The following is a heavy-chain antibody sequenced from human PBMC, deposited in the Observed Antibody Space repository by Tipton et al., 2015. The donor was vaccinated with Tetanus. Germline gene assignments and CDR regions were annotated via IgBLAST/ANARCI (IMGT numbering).Heavy chain of an antibody. J-gene: IGHJ4*02. Sequence: TLSLTCTVSGASFSSGDYYWSWIRKPPGKDLEWIGYIYQTGTTYYYLSLKGRVTISMDRSNTQFSLRLDTLTAADTAVYYCARAAGFLGLAHDFWGRGSLVSVSS. D-gene: IGHD2/OR15-2a*01. CDR2: IYQTGTT. CDR1: GASFSSGDYY. V-gene: IGHV4-30-4*01. CDR3: ARAAGFLGLAHDF.